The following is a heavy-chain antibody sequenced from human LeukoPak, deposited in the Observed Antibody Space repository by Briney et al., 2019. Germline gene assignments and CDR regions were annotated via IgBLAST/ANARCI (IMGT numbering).Heavy chain of an antibody. CDR1: GFTFSSYD. V-gene: IGHV3-13*01. CDR3: ARVRFSRGMGV. Sequence: PGGSLRLSCAASGFTFSSYDMHWVRQATGKGLEWVSAIGTAGDTYYPGSVKGRFTISRENAKNSLYLQMNSLRAGDTAVYYCARVRFSRGMGVWGQGTTVTVSS. D-gene: IGHD3-3*01. J-gene: IGHJ6*02. CDR2: IGTAGDT.